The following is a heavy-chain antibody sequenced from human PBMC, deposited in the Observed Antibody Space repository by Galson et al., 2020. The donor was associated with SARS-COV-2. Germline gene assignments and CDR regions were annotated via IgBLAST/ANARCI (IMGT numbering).Heavy chain of an antibody. CDR2: IHFSGNT. D-gene: IGHD6-13*01. CDR3: ARDLAAAGPFDF. J-gene: IGHJ4*02. V-gene: IGHV4-59*11. CDR1: NYSISSHVY. Sequence: ASETLSLTCTVSNYSISSHVYWGSVRKSPGRGLEWIGNIHFSGNTNYKPSLSSRATLSVDTSKTQFSLKMTSVTAADTAVYYCARDLAAAGPFDFWGQGILVTVSS.